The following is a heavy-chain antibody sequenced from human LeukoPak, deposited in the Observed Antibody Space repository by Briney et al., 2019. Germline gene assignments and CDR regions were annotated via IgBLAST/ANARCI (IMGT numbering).Heavy chain of an antibody. CDR2: IRKKANSYTT. Sequence: GGSLRLSCAASGFTFSDHLMDWVRQAPGKGLEWVGRIRKKANSYTTEYAASVKGRFTISRDDSKNSLYLQMNSLRAEDTAVYYCARDLHLGPAAIADAFDVWGQGTLVTVSS. CDR1: GFTFSDHL. J-gene: IGHJ3*01. V-gene: IGHV3-72*01. CDR3: ARDLHLGPAAIADAFDV. D-gene: IGHD2-2*02.